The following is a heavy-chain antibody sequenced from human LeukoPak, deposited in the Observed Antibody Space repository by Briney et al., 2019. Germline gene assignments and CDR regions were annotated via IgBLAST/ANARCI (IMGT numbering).Heavy chain of an antibody. CDR3: AKLVVAATPLDY. CDR1: GFTFSSYG. CDR2: ISYDGSNK. Sequence: PGGSLRLSCAASGFTFSSYGMHWVRQAPGKGLEWVAVISYDGSNKYYADSVKGRFTISRDNSKNTLYLQMNSLRAEDTAVYYCAKLVVAATPLDYWGQGTLVTVSS. J-gene: IGHJ4*02. V-gene: IGHV3-30*18. D-gene: IGHD2-15*01.